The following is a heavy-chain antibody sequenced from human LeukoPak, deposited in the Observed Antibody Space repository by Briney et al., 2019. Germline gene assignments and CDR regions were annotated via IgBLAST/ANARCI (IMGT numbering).Heavy chain of an antibody. Sequence: SETLSLTCTVSGDSISSSSYYWGWIRQPPGKGLEWIGSIYHSGSTYYNPSLKSRVAISVDTSKNQFSLKLSSVTAADTAVYYCARDRYYYDSSGYGYFDYWGQGTLVTVSS. CDR2: IYHSGST. J-gene: IGHJ4*02. D-gene: IGHD3-22*01. V-gene: IGHV4-39*07. CDR3: ARDRYYYDSSGYGYFDY. CDR1: GDSISSSSYY.